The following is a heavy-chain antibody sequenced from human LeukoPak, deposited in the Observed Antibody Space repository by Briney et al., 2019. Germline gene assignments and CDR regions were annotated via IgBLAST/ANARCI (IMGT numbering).Heavy chain of an antibody. J-gene: IGHJ6*03. CDR3: ARLSVLGVVNHPYYYYYYMDV. Sequence: SETLSLTCTVSGGSTSSSSYYWGWIRQPPGTGLEWIGSIYYSGSTYYNPSLKSRVTISVDTSKNQLSLKLSSVTAADTAVYYCARLSVLGVVNHPYYYYYYMDVWGKGTTVTVSS. D-gene: IGHD3-3*01. V-gene: IGHV4-39*07. CDR1: GGSTSSSSYY. CDR2: IYYSGST.